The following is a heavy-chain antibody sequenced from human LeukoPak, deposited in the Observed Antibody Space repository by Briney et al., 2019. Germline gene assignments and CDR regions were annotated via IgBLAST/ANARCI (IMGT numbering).Heavy chain of an antibody. CDR2: IWYDGSNK. Sequence: GVSLRLSCAASGFTFSSYGMHWVRQTPGKGLEWVAVIWYDGSNKYYADSVKGRFTISRDNSKNTLYLQMNSLRAEDTAVYYCARDGVRYFDWFNWFDPWGQGTLVTVSS. CDR3: ARDGVRYFDWFNWFDP. D-gene: IGHD3-9*01. V-gene: IGHV3-33*01. J-gene: IGHJ5*02. CDR1: GFTFSSYG.